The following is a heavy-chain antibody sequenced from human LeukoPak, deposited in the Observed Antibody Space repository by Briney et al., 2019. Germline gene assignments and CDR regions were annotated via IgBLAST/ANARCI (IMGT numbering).Heavy chain of an antibody. V-gene: IGHV4-4*07. J-gene: IGHJ5*02. D-gene: IGHD2-2*01. Sequence: SETLSLTCTVSGDSISGYYWGWIRQPAGKGLEWIGRIYTSGSTNYNPSLKSRVTISVDTSKNQFSLKLSSVTAADTAVYYCARLVVPAASESWFDPWGQGTLVTVSS. CDR3: ARLVVPAASESWFDP. CDR1: GDSISGYY. CDR2: IYTSGST.